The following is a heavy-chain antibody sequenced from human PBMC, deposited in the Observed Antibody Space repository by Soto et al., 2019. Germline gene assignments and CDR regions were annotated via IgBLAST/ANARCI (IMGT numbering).Heavy chain of an antibody. Sequence: QVELVQSGAEVKKPGSSVRVSCKASGGAFNNYGFTWVRQASGQGLEWMGQIIPLFSTTHYAQEFQGRVSITADGSTSTVHMELSSLTSEDTAVYYCARDGNLSSSYGDFDYWGQGTLVIVYS. D-gene: IGHD6-6*01. V-gene: IGHV1-69*01. CDR1: GGAFNNYG. J-gene: IGHJ4*02. CDR2: IIPLFSTT. CDR3: ARDGNLSSSYGDFDY.